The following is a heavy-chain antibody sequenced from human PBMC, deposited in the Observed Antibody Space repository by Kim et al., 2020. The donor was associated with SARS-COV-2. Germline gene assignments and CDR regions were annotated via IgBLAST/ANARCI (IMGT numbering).Heavy chain of an antibody. D-gene: IGHD3-16*02. V-gene: IGHV1-69*04. CDR1: GGTFSSYA. CDR3: ARDGEGDYDYVWGSYRPFD. J-gene: IGHJ4*01. Sequence: SVTVSCKASGGTFSSYAISWVRQAPGQGLEWMGRIIPILGIANYAQKFQGRVTITADKSTSTAYMELSSLRSEDTAVYYCARDGEGDYDYVWGSYRPFD. CDR2: IIPILGIA.